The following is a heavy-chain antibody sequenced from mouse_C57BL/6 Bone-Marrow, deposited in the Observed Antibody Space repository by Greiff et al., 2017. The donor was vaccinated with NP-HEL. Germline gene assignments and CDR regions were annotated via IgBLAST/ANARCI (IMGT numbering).Heavy chain of an antibody. Sequence: GQLQQPGAGLVKPGASVKLSCKASGYTFPSYWMHWVEQRPGQGLEWIGMIYPNSGSTNYNEKFKSKATLTVDKSSSTAYMQLSSLTSEDSAVYYCARWGYYVNFDYWGQGTTLTVSS. D-gene: IGHD2-3*01. V-gene: IGHV1-64*01. CDR3: ARWGYYVNFDY. J-gene: IGHJ2*01. CDR1: GYTFPSYW. CDR2: IYPNSGST.